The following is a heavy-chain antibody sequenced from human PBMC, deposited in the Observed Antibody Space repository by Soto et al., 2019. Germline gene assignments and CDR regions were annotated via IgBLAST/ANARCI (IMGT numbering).Heavy chain of an antibody. CDR1: GGTFSSYV. D-gene: IGHD5-12*01. Sequence: PVKVSCKTSGGTFSSYVISWVRQAPGQGLEWMGGIVPIVDTSTYAQKFRGRVTITADESTSTVYMELSSLRSDDTAVYYCVRVVAIPGYPDNWGQGTLVTVSS. CDR2: IVPIVDTS. CDR3: VRVVAIPGYPDN. V-gene: IGHV1-69*13. J-gene: IGHJ4*02.